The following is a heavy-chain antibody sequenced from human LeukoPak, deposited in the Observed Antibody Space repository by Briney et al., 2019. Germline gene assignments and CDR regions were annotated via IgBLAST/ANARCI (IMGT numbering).Heavy chain of an antibody. CDR3: ARGPVYGDYGGSLFDY. CDR2: IIPIFGTA. D-gene: IGHD4-17*01. J-gene: IGHJ4*02. Sequence: ASVKVSCKASGRTFSSYAISWVRQAPGQGLEWMGRIIPIFGTANYAQKFQGRVTITADKSTSTAYMELSSLRSEDTAVYYCARGPVYGDYGGSLFDYWGQGTLVTVSS. V-gene: IGHV1-69*06. CDR1: GRTFSSYA.